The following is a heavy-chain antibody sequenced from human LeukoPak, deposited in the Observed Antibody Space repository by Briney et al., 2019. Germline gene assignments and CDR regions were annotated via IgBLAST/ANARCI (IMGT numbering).Heavy chain of an antibody. CDR1: GGTFSSYA. Sequence: GASVKVSCKASGGTFSSYAISWVGQAPGQGLEWMGGIIPIFGTANYAQKFQGGVTITADESTSTAYMELSSLRSEDTAVYYCARAGDGHNSSDYWGQGTLVTVSS. D-gene: IGHD5-24*01. V-gene: IGHV1-69*13. CDR2: IIPIFGTA. CDR3: ARAGDGHNSSDY. J-gene: IGHJ4*02.